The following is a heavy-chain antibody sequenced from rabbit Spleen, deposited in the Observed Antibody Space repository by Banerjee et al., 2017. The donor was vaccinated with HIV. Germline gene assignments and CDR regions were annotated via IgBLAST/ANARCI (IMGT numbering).Heavy chain of an antibody. D-gene: IGHD1-1*01. CDR1: GFDFSSYY. CDR2: IGAGSSGDT. CDR3: ASGYSDVYFSL. V-gene: IGHV1S45*01. J-gene: IGHJ4*01. Sequence: QEQLKESGGGLVQPGGSLKVSCIASGFDFSSYYMSWVRQAPGKGLEWIACIGAGSSGDTYYASWAKGRFTISKTSSTTVTLQMTSLTAADTATYFCASGYSDVYFSLWGPGTLVTVS.